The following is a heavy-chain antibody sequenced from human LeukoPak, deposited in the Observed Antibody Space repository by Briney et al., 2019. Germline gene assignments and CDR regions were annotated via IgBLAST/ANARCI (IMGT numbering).Heavy chain of an antibody. J-gene: IGHJ4*02. CDR2: IYYSGST. Sequence: PSETLSLTCTVSGGSISSYYWGWIRQPPGKGLEWIGYIYYSGSTNYNPPLNSRVTISVDTSKNQFSLKLSSVTAADTAVYYCARLGEGSSENLFDYWGRGTLVTVSS. CDR1: GGSISSYY. V-gene: IGHV4-59*08. D-gene: IGHD6-6*01. CDR3: ARLGEGSSENLFDY.